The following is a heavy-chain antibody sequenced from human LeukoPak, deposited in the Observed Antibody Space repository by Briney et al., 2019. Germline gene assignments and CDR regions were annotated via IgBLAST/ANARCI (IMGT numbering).Heavy chain of an antibody. V-gene: IGHV3-48*01. Sequence: GGSLRLSCAASGFNFIDYSMNWVRQAPAKGLEWISYIEISSGNTKYADSVKGRFTISRDKARNSLYLQMNSLRVEDTAMYYCARDHRYAFDNWGHGTLVTVSS. CDR1: GFNFIDYS. D-gene: IGHD5-12*01. CDR3: ARDHRYAFDN. CDR2: IEISSGNT. J-gene: IGHJ4*01.